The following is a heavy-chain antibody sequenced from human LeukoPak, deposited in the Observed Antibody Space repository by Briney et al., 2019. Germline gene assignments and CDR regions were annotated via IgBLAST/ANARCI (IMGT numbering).Heavy chain of an antibody. Sequence: GASVKVSCKASGYTFTSYGISWVRQAPGQGLEWTGWISAYNGNTNYAQKLQGRVTMTTDTSTSTAYMELRSLRSDDTAVYYCARVNYDSSGYPITPLDAFDIWGQGTMVTVSS. CDR1: GYTFTSYG. J-gene: IGHJ3*02. V-gene: IGHV1-18*01. CDR2: ISAYNGNT. CDR3: ARVNYDSSGYPITPLDAFDI. D-gene: IGHD3-22*01.